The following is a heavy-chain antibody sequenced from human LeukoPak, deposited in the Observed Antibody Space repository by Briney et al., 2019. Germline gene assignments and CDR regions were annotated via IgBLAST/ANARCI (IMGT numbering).Heavy chain of an antibody. D-gene: IGHD1-26*01. Sequence: GGSLRLSCAASGFTVSSNYMSWVRQAPGKGLERVSVIYSGGSTYYADSVKGRFTISRDNSKNILYLQMNSLRAEDTAVYYCARMGVGAMGFWRQGTLVTVSS. CDR1: GFTVSSNY. V-gene: IGHV3-53*01. CDR2: IYSGGST. J-gene: IGHJ4*02. CDR3: ARMGVGAMGF.